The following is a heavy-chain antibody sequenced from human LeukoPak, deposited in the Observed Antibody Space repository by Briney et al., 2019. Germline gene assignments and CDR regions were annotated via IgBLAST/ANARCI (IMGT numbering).Heavy chain of an antibody. CDR2: IIPIFGTA. D-gene: IGHD5-18*01. V-gene: IGHV1-69*13. J-gene: IGHJ4*02. Sequence: ASVKVSCKASGGTFSSYAISWVRQAPGQGLEWMGGIIPIFGTANYAQKFQGRVTITADESTSTAYMELSSLRSEDTAVYYCAKDGVATAMVTGPPYFDYWGQGTLVTVSS. CDR3: AKDGVATAMVTGPPYFDY. CDR1: GGTFSSYA.